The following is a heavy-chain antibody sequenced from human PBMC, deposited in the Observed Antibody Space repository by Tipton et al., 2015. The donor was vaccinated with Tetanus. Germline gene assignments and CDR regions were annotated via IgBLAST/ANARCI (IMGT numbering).Heavy chain of an antibody. CDR1: GGSISSGGYY. V-gene: IGHV4-31*03. CDR3: ARGTGDY. Sequence: TLSLTCTVSGGSISSGGYYWNWVRQHPGKGLEWIGSIDNSEKNYYNPSLRSRISISVDTSKNQFSLRLSSVTAADTAMYYCARGTGDYWGQGTLVTVSS. J-gene: IGHJ4*02. CDR2: IDNSEKN. D-gene: IGHD1-14*01.